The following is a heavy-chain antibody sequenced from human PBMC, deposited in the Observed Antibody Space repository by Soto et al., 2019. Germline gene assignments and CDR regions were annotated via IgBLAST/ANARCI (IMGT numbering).Heavy chain of an antibody. Sequence: GGSLRLSCAASGFTFDDYGMSWVRQAPGKGLEWVSGINWNGGSTGYADSVKGRFTISRDNAKNSLYLQMNSLRAEDTALYHCARGPEYSSGWPSTVPDYWGQGTLVTVSS. V-gene: IGHV3-20*01. CDR1: GFTFDDYG. CDR2: INWNGGST. CDR3: ARGPEYSSGWPSTVPDY. D-gene: IGHD6-19*01. J-gene: IGHJ4*02.